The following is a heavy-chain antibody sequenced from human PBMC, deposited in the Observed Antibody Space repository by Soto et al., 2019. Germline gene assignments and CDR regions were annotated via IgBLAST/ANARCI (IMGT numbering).Heavy chain of an antibody. CDR1: GFTFDDYA. J-gene: IGHJ5*02. Sequence: EVQLVESGGGLVQPGRSLRLSCAASGFTFDDYAMHWVRQAPGKGLEWVSGISWNSGSIGYADSVKGRFTISRDNAKNSRYLQMNRLRAEDTALYYCGRGGGGRSNNWFDPWGQGTLVTVSS. D-gene: IGHD2-15*01. V-gene: IGHV3-9*01. CDR2: ISWNSGSI. CDR3: GRGGGGRSNNWFDP.